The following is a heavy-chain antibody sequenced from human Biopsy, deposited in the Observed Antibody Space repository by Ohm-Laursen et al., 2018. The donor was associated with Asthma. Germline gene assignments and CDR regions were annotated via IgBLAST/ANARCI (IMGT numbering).Heavy chain of an antibody. J-gene: IGHJ4*02. V-gene: IGHV3-21*01. CDR3: ARDGTDMNEAMPKDY. D-gene: IGHD2-2*01. CDR2: ISSSSSYI. CDR1: RFTFSSYS. Sequence: SLRLSCAASRFTFSSYSMNWVRQAPGKGLEWVSSISSSSSYIYYADSVKGRFTISRDNAKNSLYLQMNSLRAEDTAVYYCARDGTDMNEAMPKDYWGQGTLVTVSS.